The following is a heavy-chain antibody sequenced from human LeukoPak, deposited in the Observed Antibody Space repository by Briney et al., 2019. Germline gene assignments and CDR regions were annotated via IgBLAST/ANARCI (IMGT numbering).Heavy chain of an antibody. CDR3: AREAGYGSGWFGY. Sequence: GGSLRLSCVASGFALSTYSMTWVRQAPGKGLAWVSYISSSSSVIHYADSVKGRFTISRDNGKNSLCLHMNSLRDEDTAVYYCAREAGYGSGWFGYWGQGTLVTVSS. D-gene: IGHD6-19*01. CDR2: ISSSSSVI. J-gene: IGHJ4*02. V-gene: IGHV3-48*02. CDR1: GFALSTYS.